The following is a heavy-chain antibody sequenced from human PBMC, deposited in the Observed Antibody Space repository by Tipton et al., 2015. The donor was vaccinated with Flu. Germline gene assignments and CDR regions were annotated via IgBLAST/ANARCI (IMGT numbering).Heavy chain of an antibody. Sequence: TLSLTCSVSGDSIKRSTCHWGWIRQSPGKGLEWIGSIHFSGTSYYNSSLESRVTISEDTSKNQIYLRLTSVTAADTAVYYCARGYRGYLYGYHLWGQGTMVTVSS. CDR3: ARGYRGYLYGYHL. J-gene: IGHJ3*01. CDR1: GDSIKRSTCH. D-gene: IGHD3-16*02. V-gene: IGHV4-39*07. CDR2: IHFSGTS.